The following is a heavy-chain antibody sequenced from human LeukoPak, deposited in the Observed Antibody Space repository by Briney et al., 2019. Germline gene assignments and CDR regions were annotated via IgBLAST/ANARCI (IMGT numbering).Heavy chain of an antibody. Sequence: GGSLRLSCAASGFTFSNAWMSWVRQAPGKGLEWVSVIYSGGSTYYADSVKGRFTISRDNSKNTLYLQMNSLRAEDTAVYYCARGGVDYWGQGTLVTVSS. CDR1: GFTFSNAW. J-gene: IGHJ4*02. CDR2: IYSGGST. CDR3: ARGGVDY. D-gene: IGHD2-15*01. V-gene: IGHV3-53*01.